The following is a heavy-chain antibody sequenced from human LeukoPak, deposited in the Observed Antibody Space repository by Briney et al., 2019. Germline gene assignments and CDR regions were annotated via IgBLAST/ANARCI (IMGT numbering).Heavy chain of an antibody. V-gene: IGHV3-21*01. CDR2: IRSSSSYI. CDR3: ARDYGSGSYNWFDP. Sequence: GGSLRLSCAASGFTFSSYSMNWVRQAPGKGLEWVSSIRSSSSYIYYADSVKGRFTISRDNAKNSLYLQMNSLRAEDTAVYYCARDYGSGSYNWFDPWGQGTLVTVSS. CDR1: GFTFSSYS. D-gene: IGHD3-10*01. J-gene: IGHJ5*02.